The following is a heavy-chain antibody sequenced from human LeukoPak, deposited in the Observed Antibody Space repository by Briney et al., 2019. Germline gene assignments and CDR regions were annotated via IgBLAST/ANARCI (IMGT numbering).Heavy chain of an antibody. D-gene: IGHD2-15*01. J-gene: IGHJ4*02. CDR2: IYNAATT. CDR3: ARDDCSGGSCYYFDY. V-gene: IGHV4-4*08. Sequence: SETLSLTCAVSGGSISNYYWTWIRQPPGKGLEWLGFIYNAATTNYNPSLKSRVTISVDTSKNQFSLRLSSVTAADTAVYYCARDDCSGGSCYYFDYWGQGTLVTVSS. CDR1: GGSISNYY.